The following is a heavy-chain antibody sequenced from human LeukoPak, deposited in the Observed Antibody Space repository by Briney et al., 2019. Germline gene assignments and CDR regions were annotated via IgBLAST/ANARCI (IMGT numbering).Heavy chain of an antibody. CDR3: APIIYGSGSSPYGMDV. CDR2: IIPIFGTA. CDR1: GGTFSSYA. J-gene: IGHJ6*02. Sequence: ASVKVSCKASGGTFSSYAISWVRQAPGQGLEWMGGIIPIFGTANYAQKFQGRVTITADESMSTAYMELSSLRSEDTAVYYCAPIIYGSGSSPYGMDVWGQGTTVTVSS. V-gene: IGHV1-69*13. D-gene: IGHD3-10*01.